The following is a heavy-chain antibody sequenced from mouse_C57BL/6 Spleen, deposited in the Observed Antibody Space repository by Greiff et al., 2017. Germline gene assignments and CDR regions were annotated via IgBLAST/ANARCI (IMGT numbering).Heavy chain of an antibody. CDR1: GFSFNTYA. V-gene: IGHV10-1*01. CDR2: IRSKSNNYAT. CDR3: VRPPYYYGSSYDWFAY. D-gene: IGHD1-1*01. J-gene: IGHJ3*01. Sequence: EVMLVESGGGLVQPKGSLKLSCAASGFSFNTYAMNWVRQAPGKGLEWVARIRSKSNNYATYYADSVKDRFTISRDDSESMLYLQMNNLKTEDTAMYYCVRPPYYYGSSYDWFAYWGQGTLVTVSA.